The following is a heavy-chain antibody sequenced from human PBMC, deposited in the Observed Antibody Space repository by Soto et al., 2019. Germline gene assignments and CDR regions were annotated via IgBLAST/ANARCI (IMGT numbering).Heavy chain of an antibody. D-gene: IGHD2-2*02. CDR1: GYTFTSYY. CDR3: ARRGQYCSSTSCYTDGMDV. J-gene: IGHJ6*02. V-gene: IGHV1-46*01. CDR2: INPSGGST. Sequence: ASVKVSCKASGYTFTSYYMHWVRQAPGQGLEWMGIINPSGGSTSYAQKFQGRVTMTRDTSTSTVYMELSSLRSEDTAVYYCARRGQYCSSTSCYTDGMDVWGQGATVTVSS.